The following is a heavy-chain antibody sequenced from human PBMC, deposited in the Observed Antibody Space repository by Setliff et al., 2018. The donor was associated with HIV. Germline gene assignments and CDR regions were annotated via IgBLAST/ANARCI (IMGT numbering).Heavy chain of an antibody. CDR3: ARDLSTHWSGYSLAY. J-gene: IGHJ4*02. Sequence: ASVKVSCKASGYTFTDYYFHWVRQAPGQGLDWMGWINPKFGGTLYAQKFQGRVVMTRDMSTSTVYMELSSLTSDDAAVYYCARDLSTHWSGYSLAYWGQGTLVTVSS. CDR2: INPKFGGT. CDR1: GYTFTDYY. D-gene: IGHD3-3*01. V-gene: IGHV1-2*02.